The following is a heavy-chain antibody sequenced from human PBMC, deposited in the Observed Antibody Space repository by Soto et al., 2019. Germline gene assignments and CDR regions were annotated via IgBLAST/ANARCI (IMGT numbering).Heavy chain of an antibody. Sequence: GESLKISCAASGFTFSSYAMSWVRQAPGKGLEWVSAISGSGGSTYYADSVKGRFTISRDNSKNTLYLQMNSLGAEDTAVYYCAKVTSAGYCSSTSCYTSYYYGMDVWGQGTTVTVSS. CDR1: GFTFSSYA. D-gene: IGHD2-2*02. CDR2: ISGSGGST. CDR3: AKVTSAGYCSSTSCYTSYYYGMDV. J-gene: IGHJ6*02. V-gene: IGHV3-23*01.